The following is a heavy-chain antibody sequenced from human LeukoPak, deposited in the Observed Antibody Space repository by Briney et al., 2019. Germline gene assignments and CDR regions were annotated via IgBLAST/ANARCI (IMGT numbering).Heavy chain of an antibody. J-gene: IGHJ3*02. Sequence: EGSLRLSCAASGFTFSSYDMHWVRQATGKGLEWVSAIGTAGDTYYPGSVKGRFTISRENAKNSLYLQMNSLRAGDTAVCYCARVGAIPTDDAFDIWGQGTMVTVSS. D-gene: IGHD5-12*01. V-gene: IGHV3-13*01. CDR1: GFTFSSYD. CDR2: IGTAGDT. CDR3: ARVGAIPTDDAFDI.